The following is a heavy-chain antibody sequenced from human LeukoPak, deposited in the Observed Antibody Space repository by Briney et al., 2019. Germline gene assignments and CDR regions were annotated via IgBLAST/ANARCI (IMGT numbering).Heavy chain of an antibody. V-gene: IGHV1-46*01. CDR3: ARDGLYCTNGVCSSDI. CDR2: INPSSGGT. D-gene: IGHD2-8*01. Sequence: ASVKVSCKASGGTFSNYAISWVRQAPGQGLEWMGKINPSSGGTGYAQKFQGRVTMTRDTSTSTVYMELTSLRSEDTAVYYCARDGLYCTNGVCSSDIWGQGTLVTVSS. CDR1: GGTFSNYA. J-gene: IGHJ3*02.